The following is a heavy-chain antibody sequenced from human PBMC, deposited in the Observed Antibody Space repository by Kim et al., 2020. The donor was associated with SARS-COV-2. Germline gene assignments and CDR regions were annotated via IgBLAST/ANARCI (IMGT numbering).Heavy chain of an antibody. D-gene: IGHD6-13*01. V-gene: IGHV1-18*01. CDR2: ISAYNGNT. CDR1: GYTFTSYG. CDR3: ARALSEVAAAGTTAIYYYYYGMAV. Sequence: ASVKVSCKASGYTFTSYGISWVRQAPGQGLEWMGWISAYNGNTNYAQKLQGRVTMTTDTSTSTAYMELRSLRSDDTAVYYCARALSEVAAAGTTAIYYYYYGMAVWGQGPRVTVSS. J-gene: IGHJ6*02.